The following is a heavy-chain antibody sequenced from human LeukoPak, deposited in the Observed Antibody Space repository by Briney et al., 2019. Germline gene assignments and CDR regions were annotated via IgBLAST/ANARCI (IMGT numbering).Heavy chain of an antibody. V-gene: IGHV3-23*01. CDR1: GFTFSSYA. CDR2: ISGSGGST. J-gene: IGHJ2*01. Sequence: GGSLRLSCAASGFTFSSYAMSWVRQAPGKGLEWVSAISGSGGSTYYADSVKGRFTISRDNSKNTLHLQMNSLRAEDTAVYYCAKVGGDSSGYYYTSPRWYFDLWGRGTLVTVSS. CDR3: AKVGGDSSGYYYTSPRWYFDL. D-gene: IGHD3-22*01.